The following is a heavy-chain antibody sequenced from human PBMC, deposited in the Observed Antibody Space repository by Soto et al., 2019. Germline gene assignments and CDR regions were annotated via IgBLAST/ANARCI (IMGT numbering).Heavy chain of an antibody. V-gene: IGHV4-61*08. J-gene: IGHJ4*02. Sequence: QVQLQASGPGLVKPSESLSLTCTVSGYSVTTGGDYWTWIRLPPRKGLEWLGYVFYSGSTNYNPPLIDRVAISLDKSKNQFSLTLKSVNAADTAVYFCARGGGNWKQIHDFWCPGSQVTVSS. CDR3: ARGGGNWKQIHDF. CDR1: GYSVTTGGDY. D-gene: IGHD3-16*01. CDR2: VFYSGST.